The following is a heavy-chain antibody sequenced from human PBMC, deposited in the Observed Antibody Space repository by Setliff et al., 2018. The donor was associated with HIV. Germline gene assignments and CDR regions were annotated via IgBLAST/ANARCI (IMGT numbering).Heavy chain of an antibody. V-gene: IGHV3-23*01. Sequence: PGGSLRLSCAASGFTFSSYAMSWVRQAPGKGLEWVSAISGSGGSTYYADSVKGRFTISRDNAKNSLYLQMNSLRAEDTAVYYCAKDHLSGWASDCWGQGTLVTAPQ. D-gene: IGHD6-19*01. CDR2: ISGSGGST. CDR1: GFTFSSYA. CDR3: AKDHLSGWASDC. J-gene: IGHJ4*02.